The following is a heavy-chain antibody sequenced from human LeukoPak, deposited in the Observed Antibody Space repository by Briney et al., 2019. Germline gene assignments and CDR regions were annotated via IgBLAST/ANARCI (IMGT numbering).Heavy chain of an antibody. CDR1: GGSISSYY. D-gene: IGHD5-18*01. CDR2: IYTSGST. CDR3: ARQGYSYGSTPYYFDY. Sequence: PSETLSLTCTVSGGSISSYYWSWIRQPAGKGLEWIGRIYTSGSTNYNPSLKSRVTISVDTSKNQFSLKLSSVTAADTAVYYCARQGYSYGSTPYYFDYWGQGTLVTVSS. J-gene: IGHJ4*02. V-gene: IGHV4-4*07.